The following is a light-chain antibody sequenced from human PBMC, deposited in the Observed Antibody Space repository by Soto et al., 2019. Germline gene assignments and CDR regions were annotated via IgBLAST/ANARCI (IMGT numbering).Light chain of an antibody. CDR3: QKYNSAPWT. CDR1: QGISTF. CDR2: AAS. V-gene: IGKV1-27*01. Sequence: DIPMTQSPSSLSASVGDRVTITCRASQGISTFLAWHQQKPGKVPKLLIYAASTLRSGVPSRFSGSGSGTDFTLTSTSLQPEDVATYYCQKYNSAPWTVGQGTKVEIK. J-gene: IGKJ1*01.